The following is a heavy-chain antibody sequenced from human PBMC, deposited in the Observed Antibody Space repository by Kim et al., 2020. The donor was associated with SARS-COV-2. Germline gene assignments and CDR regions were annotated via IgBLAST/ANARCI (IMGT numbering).Heavy chain of an antibody. D-gene: IGHD6-13*01. J-gene: IGHJ4*02. CDR2: ISGSGGST. CDR3: ANWVGDRFAAKQQLARY. V-gene: IGHV3-23*01. Sequence: GGSLRLSCAASGFTFSSYAMSWVRQAPGKGLEWVSAISGSGGSTYYADSVKGRFTISRDNSKNTLYLQMNSLRAEDTAVYYCANWVGDRFAAKQQLARYWGQGTLVTVSS. CDR1: GFTFSSYA.